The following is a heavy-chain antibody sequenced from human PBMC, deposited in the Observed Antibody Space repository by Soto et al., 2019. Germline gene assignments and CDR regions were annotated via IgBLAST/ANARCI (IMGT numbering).Heavy chain of an antibody. CDR1: GGSISSYY. Sequence: SSETLSLTCTVSGGSISSYYWSWIRQPPGKGLEWIGYIYYSGSTNYNPSLKSRVTISVDTSKNQFSLKLSSVTAADTAVYYCARFSKYSSYDYWGQGTLVTVSS. CDR2: IYYSGST. D-gene: IGHD6-6*01. CDR3: ARFSKYSSYDY. V-gene: IGHV4-59*01. J-gene: IGHJ4*02.